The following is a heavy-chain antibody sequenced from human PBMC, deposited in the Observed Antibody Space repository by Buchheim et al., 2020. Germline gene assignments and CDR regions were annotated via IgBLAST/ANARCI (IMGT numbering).Heavy chain of an antibody. D-gene: IGHD5-12*01. Sequence: QVQLQESGPGLVKPSETLSLTCSVSGGSISDYYWNWIRQPPGKGLEWIGYIYNIGSTKFKTSLRGRVTMSEDMSKNQFSLKLTSVTAADTAVYYCARAAVRRIRGYDLEGYYFDSWGQGAL. J-gene: IGHJ4*02. CDR2: IYNIGST. CDR1: GGSISDYY. V-gene: IGHV4-59*01. CDR3: ARAAVRRIRGYDLEGYYFDS.